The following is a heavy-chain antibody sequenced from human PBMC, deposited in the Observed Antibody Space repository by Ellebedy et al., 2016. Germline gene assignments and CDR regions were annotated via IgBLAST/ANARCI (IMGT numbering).Heavy chain of an antibody. Sequence: GESLKISXAASGFTFSDYYMSWIRQAPGKGLEWVSYISSSGSTIYYADSVKGRFTISRDNAKNSLYLQMNSLRAEDTAVYYCARVEGIVATYYYYYMDVWGKGTTVTVSS. D-gene: IGHD5-12*01. J-gene: IGHJ6*03. V-gene: IGHV3-11*04. CDR2: ISSSGSTI. CDR1: GFTFSDYY. CDR3: ARVEGIVATYYYYYMDV.